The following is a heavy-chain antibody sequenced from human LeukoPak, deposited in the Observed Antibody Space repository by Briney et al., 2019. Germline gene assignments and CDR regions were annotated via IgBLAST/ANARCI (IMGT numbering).Heavy chain of an antibody. J-gene: IGHJ5*02. D-gene: IGHD2-2*02. CDR2: FDPEDGET. CDR3: AAIVVVPAAISTARLDNWFDP. CDR1: GYTLTELS. V-gene: IGHV1-24*01. Sequence: ASVKVSCKVSGYTLTELSVHWVRQAPGKGLEWMGGFDPEDGETIYAQKFQGRVTMTEDTSTDTAYMELSSLRSEDTAVYYCAAIVVVPAAISTARLDNWFDPWGQGTLVTVSS.